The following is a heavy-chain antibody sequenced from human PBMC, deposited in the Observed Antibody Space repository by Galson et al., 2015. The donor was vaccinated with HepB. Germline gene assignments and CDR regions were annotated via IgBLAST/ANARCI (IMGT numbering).Heavy chain of an antibody. D-gene: IGHD3-10*01. Sequence: SLRLSCAASGFTFSSYAMSWVRQAPGKGLEWVSAISGSGGGTYYADSVKGRFTISRDNSKNTLYLQMNSLRAEDTAVYYCAKSGTLWFGEFSYAFDIWGQGTMVTVSS. CDR2: ISGSGGGT. CDR1: GFTFSSYA. J-gene: IGHJ3*02. V-gene: IGHV3-23*01. CDR3: AKSGTLWFGEFSYAFDI.